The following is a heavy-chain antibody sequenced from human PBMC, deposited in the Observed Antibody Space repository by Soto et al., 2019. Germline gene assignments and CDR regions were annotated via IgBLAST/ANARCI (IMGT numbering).Heavy chain of an antibody. CDR2: IYHSGTT. D-gene: IGHD6-13*01. V-gene: IGHV4-38-2*01. CDR3: ARSLLTSSWYAGS. CDR1: GCSSSSGYY. Sequence: SDTLSLTWGLSGCSSSSGYYWGWIRRPPGKGLEWIGSIYHSGTTYYNPSLKSRVTISLDTSRNQFSLKLTSVTAADTAVYYCARSLLTSSWYAGSWGQGTLVTGSS. J-gene: IGHJ5*02.